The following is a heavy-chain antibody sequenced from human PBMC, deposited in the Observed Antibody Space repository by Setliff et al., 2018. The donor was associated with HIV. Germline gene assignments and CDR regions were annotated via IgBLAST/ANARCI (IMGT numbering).Heavy chain of an antibody. CDR1: GFTFDDYA. CDR3: AKGGAVAVAGTLVAHYFDY. D-gene: IGHD6-19*01. Sequence: SLKISCAASGFTFDDYAMHWVRQAPGKGLEWVSGISWNSGSIGYADSVKGRFTIYRDNAKNSLYLQMNSLRAEDMALYYCAKGGAVAVAGTLVAHYFDYWGQGTRVTVSS. J-gene: IGHJ4*02. CDR2: ISWNSGSI. V-gene: IGHV3-9*03.